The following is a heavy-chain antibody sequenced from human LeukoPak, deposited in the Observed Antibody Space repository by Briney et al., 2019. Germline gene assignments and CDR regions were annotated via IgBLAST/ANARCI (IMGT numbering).Heavy chain of an antibody. Sequence: GGSLRLSCAASGFTLSSYWMSWVRQGPGKGLEWVASIKQDGSEQKYVDSVKGRFTISKDNAKNSLYLQMNSLRADDTAVYHCARQQQADCGSFFRPFDYWGQGILVTVSS. CDR2: IKQDGSEQ. CDR3: ARQQQADCGSFFRPFDY. D-gene: IGHD1-26*01. J-gene: IGHJ4*02. CDR1: GFTLSSYW. V-gene: IGHV3-7*01.